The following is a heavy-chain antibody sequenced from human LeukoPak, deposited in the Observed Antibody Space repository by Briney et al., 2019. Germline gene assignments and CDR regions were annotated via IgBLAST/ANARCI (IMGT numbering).Heavy chain of an antibody. V-gene: IGHV3-30-3*01. CDR3: ARGNLPEMATRIDY. Sequence: GGSLRLSCAASGFTFSSYAMHWVRQAPGKGLEWVAVISYDGSNKYYADSVKGRFTISRDNSKNTLYLQMNSLRAEDTAVYYCARGNLPEMATRIDYWGLGTLVTVSS. J-gene: IGHJ4*02. CDR1: GFTFSSYA. CDR2: ISYDGSNK. D-gene: IGHD5-24*01.